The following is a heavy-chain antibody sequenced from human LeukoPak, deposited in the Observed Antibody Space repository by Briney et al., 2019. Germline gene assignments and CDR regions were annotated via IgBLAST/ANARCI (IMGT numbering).Heavy chain of an antibody. V-gene: IGHV3-23*01. J-gene: IGHJ4*02. CDR2: ISGSGGNT. CDR1: GFTFSSYA. Sequence: PGGSLRLSCAASGFTFSSYAMSWVRQAPGKGLEWVSAISGSGGNTYYADSVKGRFTISRDNPKHTLYLQINSLRAKDTAVYYCAKVGTGTGASFDYWGQGTLVTVSS. D-gene: IGHD1/OR15-1a*01. CDR3: AKVGTGTGASFDY.